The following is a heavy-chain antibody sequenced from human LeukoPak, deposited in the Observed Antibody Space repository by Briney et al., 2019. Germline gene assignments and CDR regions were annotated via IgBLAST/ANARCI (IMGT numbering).Heavy chain of an antibody. D-gene: IGHD6-19*01. CDR2: INPNSGGT. CDR1: GYTFNGYY. Sequence: ASVKVSCKASGYTFNGYYIHWVRQAPGQGLEWMGWINPNSGGTNYAQTFQGRVTMTRDTSISTAYMELSRLRSDDTAVFYCATSSGWKSNIDYWGQGTLVTVSS. CDR3: ATSSGWKSNIDY. J-gene: IGHJ4*02. V-gene: IGHV1-2*02.